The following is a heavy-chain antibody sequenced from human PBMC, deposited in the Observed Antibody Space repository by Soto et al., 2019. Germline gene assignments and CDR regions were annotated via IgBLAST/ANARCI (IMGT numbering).Heavy chain of an antibody. CDR2: INTDGSVT. CDR1: GFTFSSYW. D-gene: IGHD4-4*01. V-gene: IGHV3-74*01. Sequence: EVQLVESGGDLVQPGGSLRLSCAASGFTFSSYWMHWVRQVPGKGLVWVSRINTDGSVTTYADSVKGRFTISRDNAKNTVYLQMNSLRAEDTAVYYCARVAGADGGNSAAYWGQGTLVTVSS. J-gene: IGHJ4*02. CDR3: ARVAGADGGNSAAY.